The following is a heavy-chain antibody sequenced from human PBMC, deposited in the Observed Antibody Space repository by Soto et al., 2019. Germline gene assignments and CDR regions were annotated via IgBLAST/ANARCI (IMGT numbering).Heavy chain of an antibody. V-gene: IGHV1-69*02. J-gene: IGHJ4*02. CDR3: AAAPHDVSTGNFVGSHFAS. D-gene: IGHD3-9*01. CDR2: IIPVFPVP. CDR1: GDTFNSHS. Sequence: QVQLVQSGPEVEKPGSSVKVSCQASGDTFNSHSIRWVRQAPGQGLAWPGRIIPVFPVPNSAQKFQGRGSITAGPATRTAYLELSGLRAEDTAVYYCAAAPHDVSTGNFVGSHFASWGQGTRVTVSA.